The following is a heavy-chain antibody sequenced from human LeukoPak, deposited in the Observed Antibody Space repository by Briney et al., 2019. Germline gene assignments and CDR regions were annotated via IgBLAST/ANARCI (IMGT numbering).Heavy chain of an antibody. Sequence: PGGSLRLSCAASGFTFSSYGMSWVRQAPGKGLEWVSAISGSGGSTYYADSVKGRFTISRDNSKNTLYLQMNSLRAEDTAVYYCARAPVWFGELYYYYMDVWGKGTTVTISS. J-gene: IGHJ6*03. D-gene: IGHD3-10*01. CDR1: GFTFSSYG. V-gene: IGHV3-23*01. CDR3: ARAPVWFGELYYYYMDV. CDR2: ISGSGGST.